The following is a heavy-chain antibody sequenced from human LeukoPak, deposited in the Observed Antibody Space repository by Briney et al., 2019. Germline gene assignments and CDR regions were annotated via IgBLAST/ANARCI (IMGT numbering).Heavy chain of an antibody. CDR1: GFTFSSYS. D-gene: IGHD7-27*01. CDR2: ISTSSS. CDR3: ARGYWGYFDS. Sequence: GGSLRLSCAASGFTFSSYSMNWVRQAPGKGLEWVSFISTSSSYADSVKGRFTISRDNAKNSLYLQMNSLRAEDTAVYYYARGYWGYFDSWGQGTLVTVSS. J-gene: IGHJ4*02. V-gene: IGHV3-21*01.